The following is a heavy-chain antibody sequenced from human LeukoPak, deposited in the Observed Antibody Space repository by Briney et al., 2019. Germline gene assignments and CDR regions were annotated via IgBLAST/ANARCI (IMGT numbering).Heavy chain of an antibody. CDR3: ARYSGWSYFDY. D-gene: IGHD5-12*01. Sequence: ASVKVSCKASGYTFTSYYMHWVQQAPGQGLEWMGIINPSGGSTSYAQKFQGRVTMTRDMSTSTVYMELSSLRSEDTAVCYCARYSGWSYFDYWGQGTLVTVSS. CDR1: GYTFTSYY. CDR2: INPSGGST. V-gene: IGHV1-46*01. J-gene: IGHJ4*02.